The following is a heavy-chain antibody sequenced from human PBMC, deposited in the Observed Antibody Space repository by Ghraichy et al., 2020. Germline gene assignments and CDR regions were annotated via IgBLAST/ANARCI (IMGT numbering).Heavy chain of an antibody. Sequence: GGSLRLSCAASGFTFSSYAMSWVRQAPGKGLEWVSAISGSGGSTYYADSVKGRFTISRDNSKNTLYLQMNSLRAEDTAVYYCAKDPYRIKAYTLDYWGQGTLVTVSS. D-gene: IGHD2-21*01. CDR1: GFTFSSYA. CDR2: ISGSGGST. CDR3: AKDPYRIKAYTLDY. J-gene: IGHJ4*02. V-gene: IGHV3-23*01.